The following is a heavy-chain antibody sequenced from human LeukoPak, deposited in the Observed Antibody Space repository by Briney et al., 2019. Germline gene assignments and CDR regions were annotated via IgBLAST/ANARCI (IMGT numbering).Heavy chain of an antibody. CDR1: GGSISGYF. V-gene: IGHV4-59*08. Sequence: SETLSLTCTVSGGSISGYFWSCIRQPPGKGLEFIGYVYYNGATPYSPSLKSRVTMSVDTSKNQFSLKLSSVTAADTAAYYCARHDPVGHYQHGMDVWGQGTTVIVSS. D-gene: IGHD1-26*01. CDR3: ARHDPVGHYQHGMDV. CDR2: VYYNGAT. J-gene: IGHJ6*02.